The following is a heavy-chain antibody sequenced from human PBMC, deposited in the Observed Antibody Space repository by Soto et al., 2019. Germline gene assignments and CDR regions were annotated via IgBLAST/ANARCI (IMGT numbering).Heavy chain of an antibody. CDR1: GGTFSSYA. V-gene: IGHV1-69*13. J-gene: IGHJ5*02. D-gene: IGHD6-19*01. CDR3: ARDPYSSGWRAKNWFDP. Sequence: SVKVSGKASGGTFSSYAISWVRQAPGQGLEWMGGIIPIFGTANYAQKFQGRVTITADESTSTAYMELSSLRPEDTAVYYCARDPYSSGWRAKNWFDPWGQGTLVTVSS. CDR2: IIPIFGTA.